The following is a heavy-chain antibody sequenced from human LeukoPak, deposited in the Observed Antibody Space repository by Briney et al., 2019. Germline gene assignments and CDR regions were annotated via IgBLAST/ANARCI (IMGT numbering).Heavy chain of an antibody. CDR1: GFTFSSYS. Sequence: PGGSLRLSCAASGFTFSSYSMNWVRQAPGKGLEWVSYISSSSSTIYYADSVKGRFTISRDNAKNSLYLQMNGLRAEDTAVYYCARETYCSGGSCYPYYFDYWGQGTLVTVSS. CDR3: ARETYCSGGSCYPYYFDY. CDR2: ISSSSSTI. J-gene: IGHJ4*02. V-gene: IGHV3-48*01. D-gene: IGHD2-15*01.